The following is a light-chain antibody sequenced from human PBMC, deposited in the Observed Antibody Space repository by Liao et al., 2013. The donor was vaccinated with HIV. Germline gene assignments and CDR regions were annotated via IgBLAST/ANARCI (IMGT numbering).Light chain of an antibody. CDR3: QVWDRGSDHLV. CDR1: RLGDQF. Sequence: SYELTQPPSVSVSPGQTASITCSGDRLGDQFASWYQQKPGQSPILIIYQDIKRPSGIPERFSGSNSGNTATLTISGTQAIDEADYYCQVWDRGSDHLVFGGGTELTVL. V-gene: IGLV3-1*01. CDR2: QDI. J-gene: IGLJ2*01.